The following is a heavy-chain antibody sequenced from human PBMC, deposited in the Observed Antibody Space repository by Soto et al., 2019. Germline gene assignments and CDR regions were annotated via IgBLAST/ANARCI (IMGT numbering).Heavy chain of an antibody. CDR1: GFTFSSYS. CDR3: ARDIPNYSSSWYDRGLMVY. V-gene: IGHV3-48*02. J-gene: IGHJ4*02. Sequence: EVQLVESGGGLVQPGGSLRLSCAASGFTFSSYSMNWVRQAPGKGLEWVSYISSSSSTIYYADSVKGRFAISRDNAKNSLYLQMNSLRDEDTALYCCARDIPNYSSSWYDRGLMVYWGQGTLVTVSS. D-gene: IGHD6-13*01. CDR2: ISSSSSTI.